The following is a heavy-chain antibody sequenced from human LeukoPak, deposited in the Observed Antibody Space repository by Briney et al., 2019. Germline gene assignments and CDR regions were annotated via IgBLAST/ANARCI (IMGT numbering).Heavy chain of an antibody. J-gene: IGHJ4*02. Sequence: SETLSLTCTVSGGSIATYTWSWIRKPPGKGLEWIGYIYYSGSTNYNPSLKSRVTISVDTSKNQFSLKLSSVTAADTAVYYCARGVRFGYYFDYWGQGTLVTVSS. CDR2: IYYSGST. CDR3: ARGVRFGYYFDY. D-gene: IGHD3-10*01. V-gene: IGHV4-59*01. CDR1: GGSIATYT.